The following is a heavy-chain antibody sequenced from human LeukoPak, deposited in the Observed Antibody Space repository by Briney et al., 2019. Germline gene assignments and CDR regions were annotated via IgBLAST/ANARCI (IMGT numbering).Heavy chain of an antibody. D-gene: IGHD3/OR15-3a*01. CDR2: INSDGSST. CDR3: VLDLFSSFAFDI. J-gene: IGHJ3*02. V-gene: IGHV3-74*01. CDR1: GFTFNVRW. Sequence: PGGSLRLSCVASGFTFNVRWMHWVRQAPGKGLLWVSRINSDGSSTYYADSVKGRFTTSRDNAKNALHLQMNSLTAEDTAVYYCVLDLFSSFAFDIWGQGTMVTVSS.